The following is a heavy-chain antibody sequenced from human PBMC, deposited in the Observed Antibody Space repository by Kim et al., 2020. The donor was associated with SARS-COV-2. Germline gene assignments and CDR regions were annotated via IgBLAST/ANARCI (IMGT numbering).Heavy chain of an antibody. CDR3: AHRSAVAGTGAFDI. J-gene: IGHJ3*02. V-gene: IGHV2-5*01. Sequence: SPSLKSRLTITKDTSKNQVVLTMTNMDPVDTATYYCAHRSAVAGTGAFDIWGQGTMVTVSS. D-gene: IGHD6-19*01.